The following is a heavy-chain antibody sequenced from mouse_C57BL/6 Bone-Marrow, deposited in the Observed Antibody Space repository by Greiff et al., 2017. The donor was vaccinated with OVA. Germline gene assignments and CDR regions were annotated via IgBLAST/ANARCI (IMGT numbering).Heavy chain of an antibody. J-gene: IGHJ3*01. CDR3: ASRSMMVTPFAY. Sequence: VQLQQSGPELVKPGASVKISCKASGYSFTDYNMNWVKQSNGKSLEWIGVINPNYGTTSYNQKFKGKATLTVDQSSSTTYMQLNSLTSDDSAVYYCASRSMMVTPFAYWGQGTLGTVSA. CDR2: INPNYGTT. D-gene: IGHD2-3*01. V-gene: IGHV1-39*01. CDR1: GYSFTDYN.